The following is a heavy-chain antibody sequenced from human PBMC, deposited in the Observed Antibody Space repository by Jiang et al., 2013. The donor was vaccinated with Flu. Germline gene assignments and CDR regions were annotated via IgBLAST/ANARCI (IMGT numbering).Heavy chain of an antibody. Sequence: PYRRSRVTISVDMSKNQISLQLKSVTAADTAVYYCARSVRWRSGLDPWGQGTLVTVSS. V-gene: IGHV4-30-2*04. J-gene: IGHJ5*02. D-gene: IGHD2-21*01. CDR3: ARSVRWRSGLDP.